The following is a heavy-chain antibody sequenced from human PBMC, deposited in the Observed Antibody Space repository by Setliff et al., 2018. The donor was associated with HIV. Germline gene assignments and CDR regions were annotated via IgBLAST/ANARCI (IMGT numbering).Heavy chain of an antibody. CDR2: VFYNGDT. CDR1: GGSIRSYY. V-gene: IGHV4-59*08. Sequence: SETLSLTCTVSGGSIRSYYWSWIRQSPGKGLEWIGYVFYNGDTAYNPSLKSRLTISVDTSKSQFSLKLTSVTAADTAVYYCARFARDPTDWGRGILVTVSS. J-gene: IGHJ4*02. CDR3: ARFARDPTD.